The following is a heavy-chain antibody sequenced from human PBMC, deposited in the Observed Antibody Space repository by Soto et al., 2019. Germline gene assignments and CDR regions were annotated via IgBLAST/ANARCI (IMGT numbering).Heavy chain of an antibody. CDR1: GYTFTSYD. CDR2: MNPNSGNT. V-gene: IGHV1-8*01. Sequence: GASVKVSCKASGYTFTSYDINWVRQATGQGLEWMGWMNPNSGNTDYAQKSQGRVTMTRNTSISTAYMELSSLRSEDTAVYYCARDYSSGYGMDVWGQGTTVTVSS. J-gene: IGHJ6*02. D-gene: IGHD6-19*01. CDR3: ARDYSSGYGMDV.